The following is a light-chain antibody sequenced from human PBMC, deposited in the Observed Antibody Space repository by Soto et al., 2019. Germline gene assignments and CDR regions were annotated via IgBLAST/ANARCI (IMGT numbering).Light chain of an antibody. CDR1: SSDVGAYNY. V-gene: IGLV2-8*01. CDR2: EVT. CDR3: SSYAGSNNLGV. Sequence: QSALTQPPSASGSPGQSVTISCTGTSSDVGAYNYVSWYQQHPGKAPKLMIYEVTKRPSGVPDRFSGAKSGNMASLTVSGLQAEDEADYYCSSYAGSNNLGVFGSGTKSPS. J-gene: IGLJ1*01.